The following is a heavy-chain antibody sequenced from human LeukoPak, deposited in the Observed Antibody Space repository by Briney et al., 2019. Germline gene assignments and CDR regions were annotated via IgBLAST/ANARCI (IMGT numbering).Heavy chain of an antibody. V-gene: IGHV1-2*02. CDR1: GYTFTGYY. CDR2: INPNSGGT. Sequence: ASVKVSCKASGYTFTGYYMHWVRQAPGQGLEWMGWINPNSGGTNYAQKFQGRVTMTRDTSISTAYMELSRLRSDDTTVYYCARDGITMVRGVTGLGYWGQGTLVTVSS. J-gene: IGHJ4*02. CDR3: ARDGITMVRGVTGLGY. D-gene: IGHD3-10*01.